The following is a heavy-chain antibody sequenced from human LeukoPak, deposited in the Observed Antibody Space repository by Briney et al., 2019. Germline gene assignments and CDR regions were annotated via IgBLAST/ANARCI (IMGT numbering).Heavy chain of an antibody. CDR1: GDSFSGYY. V-gene: IGHV4-4*09. D-gene: IGHD1-26*01. J-gene: IGHJ4*02. CDR3: ARQATSASYSYDY. CDR2: IYTSGSP. Sequence: SETLSLTCTVSGDSFSGYYWSCIRQPPGGGLEWIGFIYTSGSPNYNPSLKSRVTISLDTSKNQFSLKLSSVTAADTAVYYCARQATSASYSYDYWGQGILVTVSS.